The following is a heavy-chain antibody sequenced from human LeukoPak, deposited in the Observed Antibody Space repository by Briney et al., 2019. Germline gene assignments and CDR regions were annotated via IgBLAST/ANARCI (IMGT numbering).Heavy chain of an antibody. CDR3: VKVYPTVTTSSVLGS. CDR2: IRYDGSNK. Sequence: GGSLRLSCAASGFTFSSYGMHWVRQAPGKGLEWVAFIRYDGSNKYYADSVKGRFTISRDNSKNTVFLQINSPRTEDSAVYWCVKVYPTVTTSSVLGSWGQGTLVTVSS. V-gene: IGHV3-30*02. CDR1: GFTFSSYG. D-gene: IGHD4-17*01. J-gene: IGHJ4*02.